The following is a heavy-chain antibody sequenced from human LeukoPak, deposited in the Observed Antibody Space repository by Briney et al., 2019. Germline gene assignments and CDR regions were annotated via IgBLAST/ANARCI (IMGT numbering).Heavy chain of an antibody. CDR3: ARGGYYYGSGSQSEGGLDY. Sequence: SVKVSCKASGGTFSSYAISWVRQAPGQGLEWMGGIIPIFGTANYAQKFQGRVTITADESTSTAYMELSSLRSEDTAVYYCARGGYYYGSGSQSEGGLDYWGQGTLVTVSS. D-gene: IGHD3-10*01. CDR1: GGTFSSYA. J-gene: IGHJ4*02. CDR2: IIPIFGTA. V-gene: IGHV1-69*13.